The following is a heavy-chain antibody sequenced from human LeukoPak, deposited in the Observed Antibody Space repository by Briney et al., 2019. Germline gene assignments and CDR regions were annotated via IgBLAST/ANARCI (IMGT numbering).Heavy chain of an antibody. V-gene: IGHV3-48*01. J-gene: IGHJ4*02. D-gene: IGHD3-3*01. Sequence: GGSLRLSCAASGFTFSSYSMNWVRQAPGKGLEWVSYISSSSSTIYYADSVKGRFTISRDNAKNSLYLQMNSLRAEDTAVYYCAKDPITIFGVEPFDYWGQRTLVTVSS. CDR3: AKDPITIFGVEPFDY. CDR1: GFTFSSYS. CDR2: ISSSSSTI.